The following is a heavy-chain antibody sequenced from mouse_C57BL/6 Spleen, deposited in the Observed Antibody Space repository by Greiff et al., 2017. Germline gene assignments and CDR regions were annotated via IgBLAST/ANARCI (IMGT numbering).Heavy chain of an antibody. V-gene: IGHV1-4*01. CDR3: ARDSSGPWFAY. J-gene: IGHJ3*01. D-gene: IGHD3-2*02. Sequence: VQLQQSGAELARPGASVKMSCKASGYTFTSYTMHWVKQRPGQGLEWIGYINPSSGYTKYNQKFKDKATLTADKSSSTAYMQLSSLTSEDSAVYYCARDSSGPWFAYWGQGTLFTVSA. CDR2: INPSSGYT. CDR1: GYTFTSYT.